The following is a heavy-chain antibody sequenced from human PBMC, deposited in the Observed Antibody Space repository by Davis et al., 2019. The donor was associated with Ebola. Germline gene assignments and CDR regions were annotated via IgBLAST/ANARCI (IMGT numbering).Heavy chain of an antibody. CDR3: TSLNYGDYQVWYYYGMDV. CDR2: IRSKANSYAT. J-gene: IGHJ6*02. Sequence: GESLKISCAASGFTFSGSAIHWVRQASGKGLEWVGRIRSKANSYATAYAASVKGRFTISRDDSKNTAYLQMNSLKTEDTAVYYCTSLNYGDYQVWYYYGMDVWGQGTTVTVSS. CDR1: GFTFSGSA. V-gene: IGHV3-73*01. D-gene: IGHD4-17*01.